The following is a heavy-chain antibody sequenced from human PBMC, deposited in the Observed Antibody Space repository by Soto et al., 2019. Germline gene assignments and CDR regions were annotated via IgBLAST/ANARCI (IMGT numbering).Heavy chain of an antibody. CDR2: IIPNFDTP. D-gene: IGHD3-10*01. Sequence: QVHLVQSGAEVKKPGSSVKVSCKTSGGSFNNYAVSWVRQAPGQGLEWMGGIIPNFDTPTYAQKFQDRVTIIADESTSTVYMELRSLRSNDTAVYYCAVAMVREILIFESSGMHVWGQGTTVNVSS. J-gene: IGHJ6*02. V-gene: IGHV1-69*01. CDR3: AVAMVREILIFESSGMHV. CDR1: GGSFNNYA.